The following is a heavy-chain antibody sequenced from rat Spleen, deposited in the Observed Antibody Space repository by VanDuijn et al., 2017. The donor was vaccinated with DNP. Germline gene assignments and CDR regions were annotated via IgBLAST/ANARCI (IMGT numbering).Heavy chain of an antibody. CDR1: RITFSDHN. V-gene: IGHV5-25*01. Sequence: EVQLVESGGGLVQPGRSLKLSCAVSRITFSDHNMAWVRQAPKKGLEWVASISPSGGNTYYRDSVKGRFTISRDNAKSTLYLQMDSLRSEDTATYYCATVLCDYWGQGVMVTVSS. J-gene: IGHJ2*01. D-gene: IGHD3-2*01. CDR2: ISPSGGNT. CDR3: ATVLCDY.